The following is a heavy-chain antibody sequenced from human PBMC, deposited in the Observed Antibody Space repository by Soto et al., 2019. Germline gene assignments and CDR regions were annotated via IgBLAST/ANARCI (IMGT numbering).Heavy chain of an antibody. V-gene: IGHV5-10-1*01. CDR3: ARRYRGYDY. CDR2: IDPTKSHG. D-gene: IGHD5-12*01. CDR1: GYSFAAYW. Sequence: PGESLKISCEGSGYSFAAYWIAWVRQLPGQGLEWMGYIDPTKSHGYYNASVQGHVVISADKSISTAYLQWNSLKASDTAVYYCARRYRGYDYWGQGTLVTVSS. J-gene: IGHJ4*02.